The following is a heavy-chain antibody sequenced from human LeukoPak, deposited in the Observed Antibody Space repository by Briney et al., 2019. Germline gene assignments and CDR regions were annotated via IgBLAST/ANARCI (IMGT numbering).Heavy chain of an antibody. CDR2: INPSGGST. CDR3: ARGRDIVVVPASFDY. CDR1: GYTFTSYY. Sequence: ASVKVSCKASGYTFTSYYMHWVRQAPGQGLEWMGIINPSGGSTSYAQKSQGRVTMTRDTSTSTVYMELSSLRSEDTAVYYCARGRDIVVVPASFDYWGQGTLVTVSS. D-gene: IGHD2-2*01. J-gene: IGHJ4*02. V-gene: IGHV1-46*01.